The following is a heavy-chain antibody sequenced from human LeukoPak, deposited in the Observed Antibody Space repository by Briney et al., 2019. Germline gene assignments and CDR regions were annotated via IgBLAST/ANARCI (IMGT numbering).Heavy chain of an antibody. CDR1: GYTFTNYG. CDR3: ATYGGSGWEE. V-gene: IGHV1-18*01. Sequence: ASVKVSCKTSGYTFTNYGISWVRQAPGQGLEWMGWINADNGNANYAQKFQDRVTMTTDTSTNTAYMDLRSLTSDDTAVYYCATYGGSGWEEWGQGTLVTVSS. J-gene: IGHJ4*02. D-gene: IGHD6-19*01. CDR2: INADNGNA.